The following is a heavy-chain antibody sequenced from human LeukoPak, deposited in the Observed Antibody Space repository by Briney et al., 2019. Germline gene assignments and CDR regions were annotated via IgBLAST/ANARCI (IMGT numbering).Heavy chain of an antibody. V-gene: IGHV3-66*01. J-gene: IGHJ4*02. D-gene: IGHD4-23*01. CDR2: IYSGGST. CDR1: GFIVSTYY. Sequence: PGGSLRLSCAASGFIVSTYYMTWVRQAPGKGLEWVSVIYSGGSTYYADSMKGRLTISRGSFKNTLYLQMKSLRAEDTDVYYCARAVYAGTLDYWGQGTLVTVSS. CDR3: ARAVYAGTLDY.